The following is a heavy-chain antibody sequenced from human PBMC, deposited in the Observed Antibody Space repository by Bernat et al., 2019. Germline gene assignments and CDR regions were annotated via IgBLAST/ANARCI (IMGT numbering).Heavy chain of an antibody. CDR2: IDPSDSYT. CDR1: GYSFTSYW. CDR3: ATRIPGYCTNGVCPERYYGMDV. D-gene: IGHD2-8*01. J-gene: IGHJ6*02. V-gene: IGHV5-10-1*03. Sequence: EVQLVQSGAEVKKPGESLRISCKGSGYSFTSYWISWVRQMPGKGLEWMGRIDPSDSYTNYSPSFQGHVTISADKSISTAYLQWSSLKASDTAMYYCATRIPGYCTNGVCPERYYGMDVWGQGTTVTVSS.